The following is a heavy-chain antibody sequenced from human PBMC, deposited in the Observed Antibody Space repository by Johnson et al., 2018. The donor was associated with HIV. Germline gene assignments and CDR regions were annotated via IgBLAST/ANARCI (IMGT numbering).Heavy chain of an antibody. CDR3: ARGGDYDEGAFDI. D-gene: IGHD4-17*01. V-gene: IGHV3-74*01. CDR2: INSDGSST. J-gene: IGHJ3*02. CDR1: GFTFSSYW. Sequence: EVQLVESGGGLVQPGGSLRLSCAASGFTFSSYWMHWVRQAPGKGLVWVSRINSDGSSTRYAASVKGRFTSSRDNAKDTLYLQMNRLRAEDTAVYYCARGGDYDEGAFDIWGQGTMVTVSS.